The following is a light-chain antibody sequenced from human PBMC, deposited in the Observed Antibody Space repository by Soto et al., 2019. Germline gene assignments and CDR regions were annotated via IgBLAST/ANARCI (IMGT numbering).Light chain of an antibody. CDR2: DVI. J-gene: IGLJ2*01. CDR3: SSYTTTGTLVI. V-gene: IGLV2-14*03. CDR1: SSDVGGYTF. Sequence: QSALTQPASVSGSPGQSITISCTGTSSDVGGYTFVSWYQQHPGKVPKLMIYDVIHRPSGVSDRFSGSKSGNTASLTISGLQAEDEADYYCSSYTTTGTLVIFGGGTKVTVL.